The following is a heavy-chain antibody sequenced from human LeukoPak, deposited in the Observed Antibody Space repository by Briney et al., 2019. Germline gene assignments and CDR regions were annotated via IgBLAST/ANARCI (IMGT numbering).Heavy chain of an antibody. D-gene: IGHD2-8*01. CDR1: GFSFSSYE. CDR3: ARESCLNAVCYTGEGAFDI. Sequence: TGGSLRLSCAASGFSFSSYELHWVRQAPGKGLEWVAVIYFDTKNIHYADSVKGRFTVSRDDSKNTLYLQMNSLRAEDTAVYYCARESCLNAVCYTGEGAFDIWGQGTMVTVSS. CDR2: IYFDTKNI. J-gene: IGHJ3*02. V-gene: IGHV3-33*01.